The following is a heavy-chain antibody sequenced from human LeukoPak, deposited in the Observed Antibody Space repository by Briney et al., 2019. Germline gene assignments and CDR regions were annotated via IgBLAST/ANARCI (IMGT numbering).Heavy chain of an antibody. V-gene: IGHV3-53*01. CDR3: AREDYYYGSGSYYIGY. CDR1: GFTVSSNY. J-gene: IGHJ4*02. D-gene: IGHD3-10*01. CDR2: IYSGGST. Sequence: SGGSLRLSCAASGFTVSSNYMSWVRQAPGKGLEWVSVIYSGGSTYYADSVKGRFTISRDNSKNTLYLQMNSLRAEDTAVYYCAREDYYYGSGSYYIGYWGQGTLVTVSS.